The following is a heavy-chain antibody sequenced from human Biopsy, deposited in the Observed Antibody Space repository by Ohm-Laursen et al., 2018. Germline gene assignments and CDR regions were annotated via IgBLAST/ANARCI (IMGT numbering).Heavy chain of an antibody. CDR3: VGGQRGPPIGVTVPGDAFDL. CDR1: GVTFDTYA. Sequence: ASVKVSCKASGVTFDTYAFGWVRQAPGQGLEWMGGRIPYFNTIYYARNFQDRAVITADRSARTTDMQLSGLRPDDTAVYYCVGGQRGPPIGVTVPGDAFDLWGQGTMVTVSS. J-gene: IGHJ3*01. V-gene: IGHV1-69*13. D-gene: IGHD2/OR15-2a*01. CDR2: RIPYFNTI.